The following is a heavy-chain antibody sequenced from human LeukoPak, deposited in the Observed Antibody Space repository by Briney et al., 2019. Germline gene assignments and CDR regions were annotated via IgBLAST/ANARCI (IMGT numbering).Heavy chain of an antibody. Sequence: GGSLRLSCAASGFTFSSYWMSWVRQAPGKGLERVANIKQDGSEKYYVDSVKGRFTISRDNAKNSLYLQMNSLRAEDTAVYYCARDSGGYDGWFDPWGQGTLVTVSS. CDR1: GFTFSSYW. D-gene: IGHD5-12*01. V-gene: IGHV3-7*03. CDR3: ARDSGGYDGWFDP. J-gene: IGHJ5*02. CDR2: IKQDGSEK.